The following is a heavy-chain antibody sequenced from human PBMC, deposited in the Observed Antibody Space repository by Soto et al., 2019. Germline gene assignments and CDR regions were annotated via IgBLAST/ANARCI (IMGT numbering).Heavy chain of an antibody. CDR3: AREGEVCGIEGDY. CDR2: INTSGDT. Sequence: QVQLVQSGAEVRKPGASVKVSCKASGYTFTNYVIHWVRQAPGQRLEWMGWINTSGDTTYSQKFKNRVTIRRDPSANTAYVELSSLRSEDTAVYFGAREGEVCGIEGDYWGQGTLVSVSS. V-gene: IGHV1-3*04. D-gene: IGHD1-26*01. CDR1: GYTFTNYV. J-gene: IGHJ4*02.